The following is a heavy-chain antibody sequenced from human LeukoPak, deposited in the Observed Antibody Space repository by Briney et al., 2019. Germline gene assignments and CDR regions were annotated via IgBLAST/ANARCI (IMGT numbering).Heavy chain of an antibody. CDR1: GGSISSSSYY. CDR2: IYYSGST. Sequence: SETLSLTCTVSGGSISSSSYYWGWIRQPPGKGLEWIGSIYYSGSTYYNPSLKSRVTISVDTSKNQFSLKLSSVTAADTAVYYCARDCSSTSPGPYNWFDPWGQGTLVTVSS. CDR3: ARDCSSTSPGPYNWFDP. J-gene: IGHJ5*02. D-gene: IGHD2-2*01. V-gene: IGHV4-39*07.